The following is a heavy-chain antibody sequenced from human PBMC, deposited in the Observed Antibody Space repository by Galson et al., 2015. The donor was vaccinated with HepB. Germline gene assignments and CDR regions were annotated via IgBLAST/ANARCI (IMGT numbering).Heavy chain of an antibody. J-gene: IGHJ6*02. CDR3: ATGGGQVRGVIDGMDV. V-gene: IGHV1-24*01. D-gene: IGHD3-10*01. CDR2: FDPEDGKT. CDR1: GYTLTELS. Sequence: SVKVSCKVSGYTLTELSMHWVRQAPGKGLEWMGGFDPEDGKTIYAQKFQGRVTMTEDTSTDTAYMELSSLRSEDTAVYYCATGGGQVRGVIDGMDVWGQGTTVTVSS.